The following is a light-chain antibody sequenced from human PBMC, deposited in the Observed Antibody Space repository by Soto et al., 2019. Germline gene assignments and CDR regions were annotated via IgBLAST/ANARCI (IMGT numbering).Light chain of an antibody. V-gene: IGLV1-47*01. J-gene: IGLJ1*01. Sequence: QSVLTQPPSASGTPGQRVTISCSGSSSNIGSKYVYWFRQLPGTVPNLLIYRSNERPSGVPDRFSGSKSGTSASLAISGLRSEDEADYYCAAWDDSLSDPVFGTGTKVTVL. CDR1: SSNIGSKY. CDR2: RSN. CDR3: AAWDDSLSDPV.